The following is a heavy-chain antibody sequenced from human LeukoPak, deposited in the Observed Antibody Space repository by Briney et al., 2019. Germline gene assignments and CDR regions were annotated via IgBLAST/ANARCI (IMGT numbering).Heavy chain of an antibody. D-gene: IGHD1-1*01. V-gene: IGHV3-74*01. CDR3: ARDRGITIDY. Sequence: GGSLGLSGPAPGSTFGNYWLNWVPQVQGKGLVWLSLINTDGGSTNYADSVKGRFTISRDNAKNTLYLQMNSLRAEDTAVYYCARDRGITIDYWGQGTLVTVSS. CDR2: INTDGGST. J-gene: IGHJ4*02. CDR1: GSTFGNYW.